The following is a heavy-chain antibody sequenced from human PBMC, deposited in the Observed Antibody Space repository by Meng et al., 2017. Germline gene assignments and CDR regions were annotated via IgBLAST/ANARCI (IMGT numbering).Heavy chain of an antibody. J-gene: IGHJ5*02. CDR1: GWSFSGYY. V-gene: IGHV4-34*01. D-gene: IGHD3-10*01. CDR2: INHSGST. CDR3: ARKFTMVRGIYNWFDP. Sequence: QVQLRQLGAVLVKPSETLFLTCPVYGWSFSGYYWSWIRQPPGKGLEWIGEINHSGSTNYHPSLKSRVTISVDPSKNQFSLKLSSVTAADTAVYYCARKFTMVRGIYNWFDPWGQGTLVTVAS.